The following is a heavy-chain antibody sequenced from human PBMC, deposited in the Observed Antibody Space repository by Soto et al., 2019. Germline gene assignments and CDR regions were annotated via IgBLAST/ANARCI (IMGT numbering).Heavy chain of an antibody. D-gene: IGHD3-16*01. V-gene: IGHV4-30-4*01. CDR1: GGSTSSDSY. CDR3: AREGGDSSDVLYYFDS. CDR2: IYYSGNT. J-gene: IGHJ4*02. Sequence: SETLSLTCTVSGGSTSSDSYWSWIRQPPGKGLELIGHIYYSGNTDYNPSLKSRLAISIDTSKNQFSLKLSSVTAADTAVYFCAREGGDSSDVLYYFDSWGQGSLVTVSS.